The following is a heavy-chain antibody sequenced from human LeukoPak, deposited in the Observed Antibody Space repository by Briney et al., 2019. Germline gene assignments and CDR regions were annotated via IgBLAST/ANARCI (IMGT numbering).Heavy chain of an antibody. D-gene: IGHD3-10*01. V-gene: IGHV3-15*04. Sequence: PGGSLRRSCAASGFSFSDAWRSWVRQIPGKGLEWVGRIESKTDGGTTDYAAPVKGRFTISRDASTNTLYLQMNSLKSEDTAVYYCTTYGSGRKFDYWGQGILVTVSS. CDR1: GFSFSDAW. CDR2: IESKTDGGTT. J-gene: IGHJ4*02. CDR3: TTYGSGRKFDY.